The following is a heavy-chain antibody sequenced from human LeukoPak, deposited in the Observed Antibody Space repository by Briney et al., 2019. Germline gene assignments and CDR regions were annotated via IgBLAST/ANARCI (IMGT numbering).Heavy chain of an antibody. CDR3: ARSDVYYEFWSLPNDY. D-gene: IGHD3-3*01. J-gene: IGHJ4*02. V-gene: IGHV3-30*03. Sequence: QPGRSLRLSCAASGFPFSNYGMHCVRQAPGKGLEWVAIISYDGSNKYYADSVKGRFTISRDNSKNTLFLQMNSLRAEDTAVYYCARSDVYYEFWSLPNDYWGQGTLVTVSS. CDR1: GFPFSNYG. CDR2: ISYDGSNK.